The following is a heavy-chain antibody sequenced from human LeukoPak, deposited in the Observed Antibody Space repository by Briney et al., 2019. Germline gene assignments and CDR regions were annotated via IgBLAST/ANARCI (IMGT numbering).Heavy chain of an antibody. V-gene: IGHV3-53*01. CDR1: GFTVSNSN. Sequence: GGSLRLSCSASGFTVSNSNMNWVRQAPGKGLEWISVIYSGGSTHYADSVKGRFTISRDNSKNTLFLQMNSLRVEDTAVYYCAKEEQQFDYFDYWGQGTLVTVSS. D-gene: IGHD6-6*01. CDR3: AKEEQQFDYFDY. CDR2: IYSGGST. J-gene: IGHJ4*02.